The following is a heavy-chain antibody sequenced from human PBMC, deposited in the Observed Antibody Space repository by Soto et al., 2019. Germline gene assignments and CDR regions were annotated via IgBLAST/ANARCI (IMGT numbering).Heavy chain of an antibody. D-gene: IGHD6-19*01. Sequence: ASVKVSCKASGYTFTIYTIHWVRQAPGQRLEWMGWINAGNGNTEFSQKFQDRLTVTRDTSASTVYMELSSLRSEDTAVYYCARAAVAATQYKWYFDLWGRRAPVTVSS. CDR2: INAGNGNT. CDR3: ARAAVAATQYKWYFDL. V-gene: IGHV1-3*01. CDR1: GYTFTIYT. J-gene: IGHJ2*01.